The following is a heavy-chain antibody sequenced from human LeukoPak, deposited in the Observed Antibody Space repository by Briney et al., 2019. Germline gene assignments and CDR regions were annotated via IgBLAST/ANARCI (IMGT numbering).Heavy chain of an antibody. CDR2: MNPNNGNT. V-gene: IGHV1-8*01. D-gene: IGHD6-19*01. CDR1: GYTFTSYD. Sequence: ASVKVSCKASGYTFTSYDINWVRQATGQGLEWMGWMNPNNGNTGYAQKFQGRVTMTRNISISTAYMELSSLRSEDTAVYYCARDSSGWYHWFDPWGQGTLVTVSS. CDR3: ARDSSGWYHWFDP. J-gene: IGHJ5*02.